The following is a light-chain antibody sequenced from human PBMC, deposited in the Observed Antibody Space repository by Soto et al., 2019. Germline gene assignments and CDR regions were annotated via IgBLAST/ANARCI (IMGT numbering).Light chain of an antibody. Sequence: EIVLTQSPGTLSLSPGESATLSCRASQSVTSTHLAWYQQKPGQAPRLLIYDASTRATGIPDRFSGSGSGTDFTLIIKRLEPEDVAIYYCQQYGGSPRITGGQGTRLVIK. CDR3: QQYGGSPRIT. CDR2: DAS. V-gene: IGKV3-20*01. CDR1: QSVTSTH. J-gene: IGKJ5*01.